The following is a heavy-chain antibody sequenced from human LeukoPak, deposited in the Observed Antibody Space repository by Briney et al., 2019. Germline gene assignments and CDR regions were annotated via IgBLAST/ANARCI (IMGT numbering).Heavy chain of an antibody. J-gene: IGHJ4*02. CDR2: VHYSGTA. CDR3: ARRPDSGASWYSI. CDR1: DGSITNYD. Sequence: SETLSLTCTVSDGSITNYDWSWVRQPPGKGLEFIGHVHYSGTANYNPSLRSRVTISIDTSKKHFFLKLKSVTAADTAVYYCARRPDSGASWYSIWGQGTLVTVSS. D-gene: IGHD2-15*01. V-gene: IGHV4-59*08.